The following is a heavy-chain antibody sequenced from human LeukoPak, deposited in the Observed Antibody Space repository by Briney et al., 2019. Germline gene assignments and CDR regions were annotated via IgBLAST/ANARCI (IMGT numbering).Heavy chain of an antibody. V-gene: IGHV3-7*02. Sequence: PGGSLRLSCAASEFTFSGYWMSWFRQAPGKGLEWVATIKQDGSETDYVDSVKGRFTISRDNAKNSLYLQMNSLRIEDTVVYYCARAQWRRPDYWGQGTLVTVSS. CDR2: IKQDGSET. D-gene: IGHD5-12*01. CDR1: EFTFSGYW. J-gene: IGHJ4*02. CDR3: ARAQWRRPDY.